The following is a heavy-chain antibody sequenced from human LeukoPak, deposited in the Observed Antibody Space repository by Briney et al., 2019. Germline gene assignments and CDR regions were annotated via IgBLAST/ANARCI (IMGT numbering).Heavy chain of an antibody. Sequence: SETLSLTCTVSGGSISSGGYYWSWIRQHPGKGLEWIGYIYYSGSTYYNPSLKSRVTISVDASKNQFSLKLSSVTAADTAVYYCAREDPYGAFDIWGQGTMVTVSS. D-gene: IGHD4-17*01. V-gene: IGHV4-31*03. CDR2: IYYSGST. J-gene: IGHJ3*02. CDR3: AREDPYGAFDI. CDR1: GGSISSGGYY.